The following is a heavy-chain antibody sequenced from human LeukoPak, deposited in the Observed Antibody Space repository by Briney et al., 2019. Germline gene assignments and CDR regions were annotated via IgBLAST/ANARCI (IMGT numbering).Heavy chain of an antibody. D-gene: IGHD3-3*01. CDR1: GYTITSYY. J-gene: IGHJ6*02. V-gene: IGHV1-46*01. CDR2: INPSGGST. Sequence: ASVKVSCKASGYTITSYYMHWVRQTPGQGLEWMGIINPSGGSTSYAQKFQGRVTMTRDTSTSTVYMELSSLRSEDTAVYYCARDGLVVRFLEWLSHYYYYYYGMDVWGQGTTVTVSS. CDR3: ARDGLVVRFLEWLSHYYYYYYGMDV.